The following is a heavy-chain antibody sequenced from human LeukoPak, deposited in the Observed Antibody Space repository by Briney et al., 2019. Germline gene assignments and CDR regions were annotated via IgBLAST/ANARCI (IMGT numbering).Heavy chain of an antibody. D-gene: IGHD2/OR15-2a*01. CDR1: GGSISSSSYF. CDR2: IYYSGNT. V-gene: IGHV4-39*01. J-gene: IGHJ4*02. CDR3: ARHRWGQKEYGFFDF. Sequence: PSETLSLTCTVSGGSISSSSYFWGWIRQPPGKGLEWMGRIYYSGNTYYNPSLKSRVTISVDTSKNQFSLKLSSVTATDTAVYYCARHRWGQKEYGFFDFWGQGTLVTVSS.